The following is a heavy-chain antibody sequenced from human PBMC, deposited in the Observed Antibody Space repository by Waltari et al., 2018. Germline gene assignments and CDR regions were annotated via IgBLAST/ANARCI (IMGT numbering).Heavy chain of an antibody. J-gene: IGHJ2*01. Sequence: QVQLQQWGAGLLKPSETLSLTCAVYGGSFRGYWWSWIRQPPGKGLEWIGESHHCGSTYHHPSLNSRVTISVDTSKKQFSLKVNSVTAADTAVYYCGTGDGDFELWGRGTLVTVSS. CDR2: SHHCGST. V-gene: IGHV4-34*01. CDR1: GGSFRGYW. CDR3: GTGDGDFEL. D-gene: IGHD7-27*01.